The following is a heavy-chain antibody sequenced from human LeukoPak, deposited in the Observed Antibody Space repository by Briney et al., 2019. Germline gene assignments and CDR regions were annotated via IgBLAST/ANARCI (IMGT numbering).Heavy chain of an antibody. V-gene: IGHV3-30-3*01. CDR2: ISYDGSNK. D-gene: IGHD1-1*01. CDR3: AKETNEDPHYYYGMDV. CDR1: GFTFSSYA. Sequence: PGGSLRLSCAASGFTFSSYAMHWVRQAPGKGLEWVAVISYDGSNKYYADSVKGRFTISRDNSKNTLYLQMNSLRAEDTAVYYCAKETNEDPHYYYGMDVWGQGTTVTVSS. J-gene: IGHJ6*02.